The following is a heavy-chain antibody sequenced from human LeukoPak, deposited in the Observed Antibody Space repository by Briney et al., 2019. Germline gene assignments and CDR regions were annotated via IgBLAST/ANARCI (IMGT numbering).Heavy chain of an antibody. J-gene: IGHJ5*02. V-gene: IGHV4-39*01. D-gene: IGHD3-10*01. CDR2: IYYSGTT. CDR3: ARHLQPAMVREHNWFDP. CDR1: GGSISSSGYY. Sequence: PSETLSLTRTVSGGSISSSGYYWGWIRQPPGKGLEWIGSIYYSGTTYYNPSLKSRVTISVDTSKNQFSLKLSSVTAADTAVYYCARHLQPAMVREHNWFDPWGQGTLVTVSS.